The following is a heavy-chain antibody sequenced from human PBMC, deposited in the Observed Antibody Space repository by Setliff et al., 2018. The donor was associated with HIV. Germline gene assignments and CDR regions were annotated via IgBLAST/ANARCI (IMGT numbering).Heavy chain of an antibody. Sequence: KTSETLSLTCTVSGGSISSTSYYWGWIRQPPGTGLEWIGSISSSGNTYYNPSLKSRVTTSVDTPKNQFSLKLNSVTAADTAVYYCAETIGRCFDIFDNWGQGTLVTVSS. J-gene: IGHJ4*02. CDR3: AETIGRCFDIFDN. V-gene: IGHV4-39*01. CDR2: ISSSGNT. CDR1: GGSISSTSYY. D-gene: IGHD3-9*01.